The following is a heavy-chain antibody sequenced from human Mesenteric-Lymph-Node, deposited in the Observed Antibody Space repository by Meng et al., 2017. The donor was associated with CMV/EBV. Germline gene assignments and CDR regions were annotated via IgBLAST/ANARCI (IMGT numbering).Heavy chain of an antibody. CDR3: ARFPVGEPNWNAIVD. Sequence: GESLKISCAASGVTFLSSSMHWVRQAPGKGLEWVAVIWYDGSNKYYADSVKGRFTISRDNSKNTLYLQMNSLRAEDTAVYYCARFPVGEPNWNAIVDWGQGTLVTVSS. V-gene: IGHV3-33*08. D-gene: IGHD1-1*01. CDR1: GVTFLSSS. CDR2: IWYDGSNK. J-gene: IGHJ4*02.